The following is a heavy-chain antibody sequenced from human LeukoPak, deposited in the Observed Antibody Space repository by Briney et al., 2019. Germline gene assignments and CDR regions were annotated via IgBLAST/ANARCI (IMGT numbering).Heavy chain of an antibody. J-gene: IGHJ4*02. CDR1: TFTFSNYG. V-gene: IGHV3-23*01. D-gene: IGHD3-22*01. Sequence: GGSLRLSCAASTFTFSNYGMSWVRQAPGKGLEWVSGISGSGDITYYADSVKGRFTISRDNSKNTLYLQMNSLRAEDTAVYYCAKDSSGYWGNYFDYWGQGTLVTVSS. CDR3: AKDSSGYWGNYFDY. CDR2: ISGSGDIT.